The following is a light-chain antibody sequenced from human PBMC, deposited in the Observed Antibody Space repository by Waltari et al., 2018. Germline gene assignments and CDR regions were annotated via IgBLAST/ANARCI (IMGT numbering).Light chain of an antibody. CDR1: NSDIGGFNY. CDR3: CSYTITSTLV. V-gene: IGLV2-14*03. Sequence: QSALTQPASVSGSPGQSITISCTGTNSDIGGFNYLSWYQHHPGQAPTLILYDVTKRPSGVSDRFSGSKSGTTASLTISGLHTDDEADYYCCSYTITSTLVFGGGTKLTVL. CDR2: DVT. J-gene: IGLJ2*01.